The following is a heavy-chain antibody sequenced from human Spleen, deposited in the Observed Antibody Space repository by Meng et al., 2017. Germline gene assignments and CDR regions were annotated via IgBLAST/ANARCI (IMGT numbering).Heavy chain of an antibody. CDR2: INQSGST. V-gene: IGHV4-34*01. CDR1: YGSFSGHY. Sequence: QAPLHPVGAGLLKPSETLSLTCGVYYGSFSGHYWSWIRQPPGKGLEWIGEINQSGSTTYNPSLKSRVTISVDTSQNNLSLKLSSVTAADSAVYYCARGPTTMAHDFDYWGQGTLVTVSS. D-gene: IGHD4-11*01. CDR3: ARGPTTMAHDFDY. J-gene: IGHJ4*02.